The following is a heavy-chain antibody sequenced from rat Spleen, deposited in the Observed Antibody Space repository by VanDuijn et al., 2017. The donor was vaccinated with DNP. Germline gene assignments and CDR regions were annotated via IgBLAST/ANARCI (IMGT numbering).Heavy chain of an antibody. Sequence: EVQLVESGGGLVQPGRSLPLSCAASGFTSSDYSMAWVRQAPMKGLEWVAYIRYDGGSAFYGDSGKGRFTISRDNAKSTLYLQMNSRRSEDMATYDSTTGIKNYEVEAWAQGASVTVSS. V-gene: IGHV5-20*01. CDR1: GFTSSDYS. CDR2: IRYDGGSA. J-gene: IGHJ4*01. D-gene: IGHD1-11*01. CDR3: TTGIKNYEVEA.